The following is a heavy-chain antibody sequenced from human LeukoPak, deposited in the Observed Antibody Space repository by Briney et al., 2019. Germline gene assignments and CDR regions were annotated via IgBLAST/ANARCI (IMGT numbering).Heavy chain of an antibody. Sequence: GGSLRVSCAASGFTFSSYAMSWVRQAPGKGLEWVSAITASDGNTYYADSVKGRFTISRDNSKNTLFLQMNSLRGEDTAVYYCAKVGYCSGSGCCYDHWGQGTLATVSS. CDR1: GFTFSSYA. V-gene: IGHV3-23*01. J-gene: IGHJ4*02. CDR2: ITASDGNT. CDR3: AKVGYCSGSGCCYDH. D-gene: IGHD2-15*01.